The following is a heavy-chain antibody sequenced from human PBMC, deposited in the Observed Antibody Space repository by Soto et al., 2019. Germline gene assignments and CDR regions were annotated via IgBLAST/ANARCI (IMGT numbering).Heavy chain of an antibody. J-gene: IGHJ4*02. Sequence: QITLKESGPTLVRPPQTLTLTCTFSGFSLTSGVGVGWIRQPPGKALEWLALIYWDDDKRYSPSLKNRLTITKDTSKNQVVLTMTYVGPVDTAPYFCAHIDPEIVTVGGHGGFDYWGQGTLVTVSS. CDR3: AHIDPEIVTVGGHGGFDY. CDR2: IYWDDDK. V-gene: IGHV2-5*02. CDR1: GFSLTSGVG. D-gene: IGHD5-12*01.